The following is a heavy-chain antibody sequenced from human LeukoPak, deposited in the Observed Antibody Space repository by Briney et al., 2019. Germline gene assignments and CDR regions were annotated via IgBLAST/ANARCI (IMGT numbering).Heavy chain of an antibody. CDR3: ARAALSRAYRFDY. CDR1: GFTVSSSY. J-gene: IGHJ4*02. Sequence: PGGSLRLSCAASGFTVSSSYMSWVRQAPEKGLEWVSTIYRDFSTYYADSVKGRFIISRDNSKNSLYLQMNRLRAEDTAVYYCARAALSRAYRFDYWGQGTLVTVSS. CDR2: IYRDFST. V-gene: IGHV3-66*01. D-gene: IGHD3-16*01.